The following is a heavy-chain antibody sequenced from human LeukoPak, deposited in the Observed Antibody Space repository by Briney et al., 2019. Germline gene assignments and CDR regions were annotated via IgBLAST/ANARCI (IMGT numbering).Heavy chain of an antibody. CDR2: INHSVST. CDR1: GGSFSGYY. D-gene: IGHD2-8*01. Sequence: SETLSLTCAVYGGSFSGYYWSWIRQPPGKGLEWIGEINHSVSTNYNPSLKSRVTISVDTSKNQFSLKLSSVTAADTAVCDSAGAFRELYGIDPWGQGTLVTVSS. J-gene: IGHJ5*02. V-gene: IGHV4-34*01. CDR3: AGAFRELYGIDP.